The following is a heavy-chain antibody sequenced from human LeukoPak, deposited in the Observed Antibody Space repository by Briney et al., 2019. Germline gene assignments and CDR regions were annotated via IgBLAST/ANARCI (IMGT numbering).Heavy chain of an antibody. V-gene: IGHV4-34*01. D-gene: IGHD3-10*01. CDR1: GGSFSGYY. J-gene: IGHJ6*01. Sequence: SETLSLTCAVYGGSFSGYYWSWIRQPPGKGLEWVGEINHSGSTNYNPSLKSRVTISVDTSKNQFSLKLSSVTAADTAVYYCARLRNYGSGSYDNYYYYGMDVWGQGTTLTVSS. CDR3: ARLRNYGSGSYDNYYYYGMDV. CDR2: INHSGST.